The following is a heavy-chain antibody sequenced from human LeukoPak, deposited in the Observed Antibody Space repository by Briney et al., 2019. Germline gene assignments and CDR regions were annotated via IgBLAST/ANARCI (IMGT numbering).Heavy chain of an antibody. V-gene: IGHV3-48*03. CDR2: ISSGSGNI. Sequence: PGGSLRLSCAASGFTFSSYEMNWVRQAPGKGLEWVSYISSGSGNIYYADSVKGRFTISRDNAKNSLYLQMNSLRAEDTAVYYCARGPNTSGWSDWGQGTLVTVSS. CDR1: GFTFSSYE. D-gene: IGHD6-19*01. J-gene: IGHJ4*02. CDR3: ARGPNTSGWSD.